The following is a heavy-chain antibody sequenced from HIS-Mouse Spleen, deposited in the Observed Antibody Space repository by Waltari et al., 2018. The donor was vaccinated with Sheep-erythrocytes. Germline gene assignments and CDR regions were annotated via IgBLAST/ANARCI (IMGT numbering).Heavy chain of an antibody. D-gene: IGHD1-26*01. CDR2: ISYDGSNK. V-gene: IGHV3-30*18. Sequence: PGRSLRLSCAASGFPFSSYGMHWVRQAPGKGLEWVAVISYDGSNKYYADSVEGRFTISRDNSKNTLYLQMNSLRAEDTAVYYWANMEGATDYWGQGTLVTVSS. CDR3: ANMEGATDY. J-gene: IGHJ4*02. CDR1: GFPFSSYG.